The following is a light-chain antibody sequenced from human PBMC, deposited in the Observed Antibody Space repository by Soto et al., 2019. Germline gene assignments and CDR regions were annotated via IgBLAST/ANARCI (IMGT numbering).Light chain of an antibody. Sequence: VVTHSSVALSVEPESRSRRSWRAGQGVTPNFAWYQQKSGQSPRLLIYDVSIRATGVPARFSGTGSERDFTLTISGLEAEDFPVYCCQRLTHRPFSFGPGTKVDIK. CDR2: DVS. J-gene: IGKJ3*01. CDR1: QGVTPN. V-gene: IGKV3-15*01. CDR3: QRLTHRPFS.